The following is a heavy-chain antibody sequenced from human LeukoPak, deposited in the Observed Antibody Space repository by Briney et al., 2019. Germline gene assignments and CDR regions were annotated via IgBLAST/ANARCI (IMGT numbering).Heavy chain of an antibody. CDR3: ARDVNYAFDY. CDR1: GYSFTRNG. J-gene: IGHJ4*02. Sequence: ASVKVSCKPSGYSFTRNGISWVRQAPGQGLEWMAWISANSGNTNYAQNFQGRVTLTTDTSTSTAYMELRSLRSDDTAVYYCARDVNYAFDYWGQGTLVTVSS. D-gene: IGHD3-16*01. V-gene: IGHV1-18*01. CDR2: ISANSGNT.